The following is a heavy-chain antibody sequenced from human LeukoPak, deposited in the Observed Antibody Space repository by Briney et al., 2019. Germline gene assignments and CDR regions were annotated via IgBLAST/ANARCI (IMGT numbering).Heavy chain of an antibody. CDR2: ISGSGGST. J-gene: IGHJ5*02. CDR1: GFTFSSYA. V-gene: IGHV3-23*01. CDR3: AKGSSLNWFDP. D-gene: IGHD6-13*01. Sequence: GGSLRLSCAASGFTFSSYAMTWVRQAPGKGLEWVSAISGSGGSTYYADSVKGRFTISRDNSKSTLFLQMNSLRAEDTAVYYCAKGSSLNWFDPWGQGTLVTVSS.